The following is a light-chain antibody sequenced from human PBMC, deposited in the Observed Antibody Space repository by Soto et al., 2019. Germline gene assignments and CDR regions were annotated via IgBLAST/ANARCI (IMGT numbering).Light chain of an antibody. CDR3: QQYNNWPAIT. J-gene: IGKJ5*01. V-gene: IGKV3-15*01. Sequence: EIVLTQSPGTLSLSPGERATLSCRASQSVSSSYLAWYQQKPGQAPRLLIYGAFARATGIPARFSGSGSGTEFTLTISSLQSEDFAVYHCQQYNNWPAITFGQGTRLEIK. CDR1: QSVSSSY. CDR2: GAF.